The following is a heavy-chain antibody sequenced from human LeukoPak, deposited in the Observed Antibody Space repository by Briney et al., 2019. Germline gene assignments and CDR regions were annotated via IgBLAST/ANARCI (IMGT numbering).Heavy chain of an antibody. J-gene: IGHJ4*02. V-gene: IGHV6-1*01. CDR3: VRDSDDYYWALDF. Sequence: SQTLSLTCAISGDSVSNNIATWNWLRQSPSRGLVWLGRTYYRSKWGNDYAISVKGRITINPDTSRNQLSQHLNSVTPEDTAVYYCVRDSDDYYWALDFWGQGTPVTVSS. D-gene: IGHD3-10*01. CDR2: TYYRSKWGN. CDR1: GDSVSNNIAT.